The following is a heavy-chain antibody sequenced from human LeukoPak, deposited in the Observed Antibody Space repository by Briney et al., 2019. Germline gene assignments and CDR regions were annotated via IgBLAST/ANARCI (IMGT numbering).Heavy chain of an antibody. D-gene: IGHD5-18*01. J-gene: IGHJ6*02. V-gene: IGHV5-51*01. CDR1: GYSFTSYW. CDR2: IYPGDSDT. CDR3: ARHRDTAMDKGGRNYYYYGMDV. Sequence: GESLKISCKGSGYSFTSYWIGWVRQMPGKGLEWMGIIYPGDSDTRYSPSFQGQVTISADKSISTAYLQWSSLKASDTAMYYCARHRDTAMDKGGRNYYYYGMDVWGQGTTVTVSS.